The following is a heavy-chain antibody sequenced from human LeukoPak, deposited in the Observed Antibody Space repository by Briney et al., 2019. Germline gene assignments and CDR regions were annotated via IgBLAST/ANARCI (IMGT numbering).Heavy chain of an antibody. CDR3: ARDYGGKFDY. Sequence: SETLSLTCTVSGGSISSYYWSWIRQPPGKGLEWIGYIYYSGSTNYNPSLKSRVTISVDTSKNQFSLKLSSVTAADTAVYYCARDYGGKFDYWGQGTLVTVSS. J-gene: IGHJ4*02. D-gene: IGHD4-23*01. V-gene: IGHV4-59*01. CDR2: IYYSGST. CDR1: GGSISSYY.